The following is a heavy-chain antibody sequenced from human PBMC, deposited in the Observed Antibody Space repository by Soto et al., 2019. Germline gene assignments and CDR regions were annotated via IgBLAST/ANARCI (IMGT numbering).Heavy chain of an antibody. V-gene: IGHV6-1*01. Sequence: SQTLSLTCAISGDSVSSNSAAWNWIRQSPSRGLEWLGRTYYRSKWYNDDAVSVKSRIAIKPDTSKNQFSLQLNSVTPEDTAVYYGARDPSSWYYYGMDVWGQGTTMTDSS. CDR2: TYYRSKWYN. CDR1: GDSVSSNSAA. CDR3: ARDPSSWYYYGMDV. D-gene: IGHD6-13*01. J-gene: IGHJ6*02.